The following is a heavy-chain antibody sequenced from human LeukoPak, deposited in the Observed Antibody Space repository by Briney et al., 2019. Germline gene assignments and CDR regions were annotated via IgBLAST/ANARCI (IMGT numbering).Heavy chain of an antibody. Sequence: ASVKVSCKASGGTFSSYAISWVRQAPGQGLEWMGGTIPIFGTANYAQKFQGRVTITADKSTSTAYMELSSLRSEDTAVYYCASWQTTTVTTLAFDIWGQGTMVTVSS. J-gene: IGHJ3*02. D-gene: IGHD4-17*01. V-gene: IGHV1-69*06. CDR1: GGTFSSYA. CDR2: TIPIFGTA. CDR3: ASWQTTTVTTLAFDI.